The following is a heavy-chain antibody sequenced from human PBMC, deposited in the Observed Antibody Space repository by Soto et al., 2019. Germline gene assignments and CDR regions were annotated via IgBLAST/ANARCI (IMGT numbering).Heavy chain of an antibody. Sequence: QVQLVQSGAEVMKPGASVKVSCKASGYTFTSYDIRWVRQAPGQGLEWMGWISAYNGNTNYAQKLQDRVTMTTDTSTSTAYMELRSLRSDDTAVYYCAREGGTMGAGWFDPWGQGTLVTVSS. D-gene: IGHD3-10*01. CDR2: ISAYNGNT. CDR1: GYTFTSYD. CDR3: AREGGTMGAGWFDP. J-gene: IGHJ5*02. V-gene: IGHV1-18*01.